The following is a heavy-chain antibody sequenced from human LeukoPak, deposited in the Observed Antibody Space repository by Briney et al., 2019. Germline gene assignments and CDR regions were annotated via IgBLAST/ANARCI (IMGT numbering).Heavy chain of an antibody. CDR1: GYTLTELS. D-gene: IGHD3-10*02. V-gene: IGHV1-24*01. Sequence: ASVKVSCKVSGYTLTELSMHWVRQAPGKGLEWMGGFDPAGNQTIYAEKFQGRVTMTEDTSTDTAYMELSSLISEDTAVYYCASGFSDSSTYYYVRDVFDIWGQGTMVTISS. J-gene: IGHJ3*02. CDR3: ASGFSDSSTYYYVRDVFDI. CDR2: FDPAGNQT.